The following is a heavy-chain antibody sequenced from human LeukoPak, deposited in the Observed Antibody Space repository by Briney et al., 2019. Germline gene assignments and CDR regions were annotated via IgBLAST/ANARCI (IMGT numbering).Heavy chain of an antibody. D-gene: IGHD3-9*01. CDR3: ATQVHITILSPPYPMDV. J-gene: IGHJ6*02. CDR2: IWDDGSSK. CDR1: GFTFSSYG. V-gene: IGHV3-33*01. Sequence: GGSLRLSCAASGFTFSSYGMHWVRQAPGKGLEWVAVIWDDGSSKYYADSVKGRSTISRDNSKDTLYLQMNSLRAEDTAVYYCATQVHITILSPPYPMDVWGQGTTVTVSS.